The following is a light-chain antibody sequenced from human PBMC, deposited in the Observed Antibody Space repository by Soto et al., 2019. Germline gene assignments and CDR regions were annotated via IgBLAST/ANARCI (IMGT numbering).Light chain of an antibody. J-gene: IGLJ3*02. Sequence: QTVVTQEPSFSVSPGGTVTLTCGLSSGSVSASYGPSWYQQTPGQAPRRLIYSAYTRSSGVPDRFSGSILGNKAALTITGAQADGESDYYCVLYMGSGIWVFGGGTQLTVL. CDR1: SGSVSASYG. CDR3: VLYMGSGIWV. V-gene: IGLV8-61*01. CDR2: SAY.